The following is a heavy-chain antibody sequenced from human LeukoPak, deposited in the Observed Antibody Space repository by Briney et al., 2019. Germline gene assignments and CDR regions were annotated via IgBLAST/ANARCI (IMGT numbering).Heavy chain of an antibody. CDR2: ICSSGDNT. D-gene: IGHD6-13*01. J-gene: IGHJ4*02. CDR1: GFTFSSYA. CDR3: AKRGSSWYYFDY. V-gene: IGHV3-23*01. Sequence: PGGSLRLSCAASGFTFSSYAMNWVRQAPGKGLEWVSAICSSGDNTYYAYSVKGRFTISRDNSRNTLYLQMNSLRAEDTAVYYCAKRGSSWYYFDYWGQGTLVTVSS.